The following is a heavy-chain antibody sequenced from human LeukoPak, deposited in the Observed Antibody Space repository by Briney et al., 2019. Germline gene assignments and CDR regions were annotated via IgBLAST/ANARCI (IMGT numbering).Heavy chain of an antibody. Sequence: PSETLSLICTVSGGSISISNYYWGWIRQPPGRGLEWFGSIYYSGSTYYNPSLKSRVTISVDTSKNQFSLKLSSVTAADTAVYYCARQGTTSPQHYFCYYGMDVWGQGTTVTVSS. J-gene: IGHJ6*02. CDR3: ARQGTTSPQHYFCYYGMDV. CDR1: GGSISISNYY. CDR2: IYYSGST. D-gene: IGHD2-2*01. V-gene: IGHV4-39*01.